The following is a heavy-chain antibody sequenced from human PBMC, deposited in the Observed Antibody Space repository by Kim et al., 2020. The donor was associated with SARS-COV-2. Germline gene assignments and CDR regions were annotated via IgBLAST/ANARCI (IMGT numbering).Heavy chain of an antibody. Sequence: YADSVKCRFTISADNAKNSLYLQMNSLRAEDTALYYCAKAYGSGSYYPDYWGQVTLVTVSS. V-gene: IGHV3-9*01. J-gene: IGHJ4*02. D-gene: IGHD3-10*01. CDR3: AKAYGSGSYYPDY.